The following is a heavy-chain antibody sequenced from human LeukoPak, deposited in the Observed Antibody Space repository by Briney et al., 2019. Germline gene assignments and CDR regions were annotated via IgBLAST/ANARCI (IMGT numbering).Heavy chain of an antibody. D-gene: IGHD2-8*02. CDR2: INVYNGNT. J-gene: IGHJ6*03. CDR1: GYTFTSYA. CDR3: ARGGLSCYYYMDV. Sequence: ASVKVSCKASGYTFTSYAMNWVRQAPGQGLEWMGWINVYNGNTKYAQKLQDRVTMTTDTSTSTAYMELRSLRSDDTAMYYCARGGLSCYYYMDVWGKGTTVTISS. V-gene: IGHV1-18*01.